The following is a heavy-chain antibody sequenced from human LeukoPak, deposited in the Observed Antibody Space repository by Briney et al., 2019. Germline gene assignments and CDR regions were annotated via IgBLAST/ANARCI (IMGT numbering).Heavy chain of an antibody. J-gene: IGHJ3*02. CDR3: ARVIAVAVGAFDI. CDR2: IKQDESEK. Sequence: GGSLRLSCAASGFTFSSYWMSWVRQAPGKGLEWVANIKQDESEKYYVDSVKGRFTISRDNAKNSLYLQMNSLRAEDTAVYYCARVIAVAVGAFDIWGQGTMVTVSS. CDR1: GFTFSSYW. V-gene: IGHV3-7*03. D-gene: IGHD6-19*01.